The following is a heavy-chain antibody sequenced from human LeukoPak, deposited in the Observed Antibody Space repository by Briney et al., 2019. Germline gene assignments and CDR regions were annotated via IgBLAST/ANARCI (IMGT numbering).Heavy chain of an antibody. D-gene: IGHD1-7*01. V-gene: IGHV1-46*01. CDR3: ATGITGTDDAFDI. CDR1: GFTFTSYY. CDR2: INPSGGST. Sequence: GGSLRLSCAASGFTFTSYYMHWVRQAPGQGLEWMGIINPSGGSTSYAQKFQGRVTMTRDMSTSTVYMELSSLRSEDTAVYYCATGITGTDDAFDIWGQGTMVTVSS. J-gene: IGHJ3*02.